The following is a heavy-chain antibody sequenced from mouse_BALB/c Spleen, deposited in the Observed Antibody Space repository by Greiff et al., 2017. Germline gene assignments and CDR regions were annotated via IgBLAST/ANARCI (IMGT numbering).Heavy chain of an antibody. CDR3: AREYYGSSPYYAMDY. CDR1: GFSLTSYG. CDR2: IWAGGST. Sequence: VKLMESGPGLVAPSQSLSITCTVSGFSLTSYGVHWVRQPPGKGLEWLGVIWAGGSTNYNSALMSRLSISKDNSKSQVFLKMNSLQTDDTAMYYCAREYYGSSPYYAMDYWGQGTSVTVSS. D-gene: IGHD1-1*01. J-gene: IGHJ4*01. V-gene: IGHV2-9*02.